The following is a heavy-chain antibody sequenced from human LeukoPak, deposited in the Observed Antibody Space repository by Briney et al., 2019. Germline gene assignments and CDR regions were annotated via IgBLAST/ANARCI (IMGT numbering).Heavy chain of an antibody. Sequence: GGSLRLSCAASGFTFSSYAMHWVRQAPGKGLEWVAAISYDGSNKYYADSVKGRFTISRDNSKNTLYLQMNSLRAEDTAVYYCARDGRDYDFWSGYYGFYYYYYMDVWGKGTTVTVSS. D-gene: IGHD3-3*01. J-gene: IGHJ6*03. V-gene: IGHV3-30-3*01. CDR1: GFTFSSYA. CDR2: ISYDGSNK. CDR3: ARDGRDYDFWSGYYGFYYYYYMDV.